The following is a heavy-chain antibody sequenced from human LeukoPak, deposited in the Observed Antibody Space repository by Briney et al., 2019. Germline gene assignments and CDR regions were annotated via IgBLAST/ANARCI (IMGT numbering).Heavy chain of an antibody. D-gene: IGHD3-3*01. CDR2: ISAYNGNT. CDR1: GYTFTSYG. J-gene: IGHJ4*02. V-gene: IGHV1-18*01. Sequence: ASVKVSCKASGYTFTSYGISWVRQAPGQGLEWMGWISAYNGNTNYAQKLQGRVTMTTDTSTSTAYMELRSLRSDDTAVYYCARSHAKDYDFWSGPSEQYYFDYWGQGTLVTVSS. CDR3: ARSHAKDYDFWSGPSEQYYFDY.